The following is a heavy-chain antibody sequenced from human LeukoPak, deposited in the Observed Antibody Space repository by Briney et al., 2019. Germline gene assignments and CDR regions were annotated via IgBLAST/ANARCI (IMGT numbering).Heavy chain of an antibody. D-gene: IGHD3-22*01. V-gene: IGHV3-30*04. Sequence: GGSLRLSCTASGFTFSNYAIHWVRQAPGKGLEWVAVISYDGSNQYYADSVKGRFTISRDNSKNTLYLQMNSLRAEDTAVYYCARAIWESTGYYFDYWGQGTLVTVSS. CDR1: GFTFSNYA. J-gene: IGHJ4*02. CDR2: ISYDGSNQ. CDR3: ARAIWESTGYYFDY.